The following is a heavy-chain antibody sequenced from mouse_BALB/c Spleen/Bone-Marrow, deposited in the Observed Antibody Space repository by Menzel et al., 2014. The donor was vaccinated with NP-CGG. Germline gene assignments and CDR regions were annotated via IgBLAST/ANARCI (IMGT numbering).Heavy chain of an antibody. J-gene: IGHJ1*01. CDR1: GNTFTSYD. V-gene: IGHV1S56*01. CDR2: IFPGDSTT. D-gene: IGHD1-2*01. CDR3: VRSRLRDWYFDV. Sequence: VQGVESGVELVKPGASVKLSCKASGNTFTSYDINWARQRPEQGLEWIGWIFPGDSTTKYNEKFKGKATLSTDKSSSTVHMQLSRLTSEDSAVYFCVRSRLRDWYFDVWGAGTTVTISS.